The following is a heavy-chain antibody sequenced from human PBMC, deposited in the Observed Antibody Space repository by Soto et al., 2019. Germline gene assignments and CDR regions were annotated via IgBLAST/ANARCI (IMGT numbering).Heavy chain of an antibody. V-gene: IGHV1-46*01. CDR1: GYTFTSYY. Sequence: ASVKVSCKASGYTFTSYYMHLVRQAPGQGLEWMGIINPSGGSTSYAQKFQGRVTMTRDTSTSTVYMELSSLRSEDTAVYYCARDQEDTAMVYYYYGMDVWGQGTTVTVSS. J-gene: IGHJ6*02. D-gene: IGHD5-18*01. CDR3: ARDQEDTAMVYYYYGMDV. CDR2: INPSGGST.